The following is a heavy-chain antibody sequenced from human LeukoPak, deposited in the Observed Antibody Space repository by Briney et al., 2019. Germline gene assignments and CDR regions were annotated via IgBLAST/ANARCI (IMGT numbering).Heavy chain of an antibody. J-gene: IGHJ4*02. CDR3: ARGDIYGDYVW. D-gene: IGHD4-17*01. CDR1: GYTFTVYY. CDR2: INPYSGGT. V-gene: IGHV1-2*02. Sequence: GASVKVSCKASGYTFTVYYMHWVRQAPGKGLEWMGWINPYSGGTKNAQKFQGRVTMTRDASTSTAYMDLSRLTFDDTAFYYCARGDIYGDYVWWGQGTLVTVSS.